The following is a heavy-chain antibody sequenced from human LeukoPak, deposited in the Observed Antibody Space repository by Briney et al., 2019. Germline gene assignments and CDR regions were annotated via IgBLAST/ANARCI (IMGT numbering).Heavy chain of an antibody. CDR2: IYSGGST. CDR3: ARTPSGYSLADFDY. V-gene: IGHV3-53*01. J-gene: IGHJ4*02. Sequence: GGSLRLSCAASGFTVSSNYMSWVRQAPGKGLEWVSVIYSGGSTYHADSVKGRFTISRDNSKNTLYLQMNSLRAEDTAVYYCARTPSGYSLADFDYWGQGTLVTVSS. CDR1: GFTVSSNY. D-gene: IGHD5-18*01.